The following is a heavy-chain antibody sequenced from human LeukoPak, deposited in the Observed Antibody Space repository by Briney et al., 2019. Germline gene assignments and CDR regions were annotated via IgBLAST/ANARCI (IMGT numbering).Heavy chain of an antibody. D-gene: IGHD2-15*01. CDR1: GVSVSSGSFY. J-gene: IGHJ4*02. CDR2: IYYSGIT. Sequence: AETLSLSCPVSGVSVSSGSFYWTWIRQPPGKGRECIVCIYYSGITNYNPSLKSRLTMSVDTSKKQFSLQLSSVTAADTAVYYCATSHCSGGICYVPPQPFDYWGQGTLVTVSS. V-gene: IGHV4-61*01. CDR3: ATSHCSGGICYVPPQPFDY.